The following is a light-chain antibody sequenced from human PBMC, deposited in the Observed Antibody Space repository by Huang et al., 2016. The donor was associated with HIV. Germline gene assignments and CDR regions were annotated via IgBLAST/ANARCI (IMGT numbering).Light chain of an antibody. CDR2: AAS. CDR1: QDIKNY. Sequence: DIQMTQYPSSLSASVGDRVTITCRASQDIKNYLAWYQQKAGKVPKLLIYAASSLQSGVPSRFSGSGSGTDFTLSIISLQPEDVAIYYCQKYDSVPRTFGQGTKVDIK. J-gene: IGKJ1*01. CDR3: QKYDSVPRT. V-gene: IGKV1-27*01.